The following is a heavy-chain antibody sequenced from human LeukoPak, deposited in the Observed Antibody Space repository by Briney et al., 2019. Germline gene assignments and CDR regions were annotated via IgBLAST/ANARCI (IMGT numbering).Heavy chain of an antibody. CDR1: GYTFTDLY. V-gene: IGHV1-2*02. CDR3: ARHNYGFDFDY. Sequence: ASVKVSCKASGYTFTDLYIHWVRQAPGQGLEWMGLIKPNSGDTNYAQQFQSRVTMTRDTSINTAYMELSRLTSDDTAVYFCARHNYGFDFDYWGQGTLVTVSS. J-gene: IGHJ4*02. D-gene: IGHD4-11*01. CDR2: IKPNSGDT.